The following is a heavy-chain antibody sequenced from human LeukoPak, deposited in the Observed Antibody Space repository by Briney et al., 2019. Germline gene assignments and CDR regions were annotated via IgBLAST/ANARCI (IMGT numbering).Heavy chain of an antibody. V-gene: IGHV3-7*03. Sequence: GGSLRLSCAASGFTFSSYGMHWVRQAPGKGLEWVANIKQDGSEEYYVDSVKGRFTISRDNAKNSLYLQMNSLRAEDTAVYYCARRYLDYWGQGILVTVSS. CDR3: ARRYLDY. CDR1: GFTFSSYG. J-gene: IGHJ4*02. CDR2: IKQDGSEE.